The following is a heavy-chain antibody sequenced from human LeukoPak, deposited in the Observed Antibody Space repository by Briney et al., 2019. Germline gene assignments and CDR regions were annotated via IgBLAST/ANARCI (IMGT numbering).Heavy chain of an antibody. V-gene: IGHV3-33*01. D-gene: IGHD3-22*01. J-gene: IGHJ4*02. CDR1: GFTFSSYG. Sequence: GGSLRLSCAASGFTFSSYGMHWVRQAPGKGLEWVAVIWYDGSNKYYADSVKGRFTISRDNSKNTLYLQMNSLRAEDTAVYYCARGAYYYDSSGYYLVPTDFDYWGQGTLVTVSS. CDR2: IWYDGSNK. CDR3: ARGAYYYDSSGYYLVPTDFDY.